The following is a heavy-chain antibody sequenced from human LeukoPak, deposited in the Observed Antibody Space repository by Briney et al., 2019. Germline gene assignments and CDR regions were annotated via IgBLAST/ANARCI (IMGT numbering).Heavy chain of an antibody. V-gene: IGHV3-23*01. CDR2: ISGSGGST. CDR1: GFTFSSYA. Sequence: GGSLRLSCAASGFTFSSYAMSWVRQAPGKGLEWVSAISGSGGSTYYADSVKGRFTISRDNSKNTLYLQMNSLRAEDTAVYYCARNGGSYYGYFDYWGQGTLVTVSS. D-gene: IGHD1-26*01. CDR3: ARNGGSYYGYFDY. J-gene: IGHJ4*02.